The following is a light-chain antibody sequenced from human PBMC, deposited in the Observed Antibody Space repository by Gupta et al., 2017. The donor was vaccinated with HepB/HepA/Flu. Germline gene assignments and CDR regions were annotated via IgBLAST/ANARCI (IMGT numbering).Light chain of an antibody. CDR1: SSDVGRYNS. CDR3: SSFTSSTTYV. Sequence: QSALTQPASVSGSPGQSITISCTGSSSDVGRYNSVSWYQQYPDRAPKLMIYDVSNRPSGVSNRFSGSKSGNTASLTISGLQAEDEGDYYCSSFTSSTTYVFGTGTKVTVL. J-gene: IGLJ1*01. V-gene: IGLV2-14*03. CDR2: DVS.